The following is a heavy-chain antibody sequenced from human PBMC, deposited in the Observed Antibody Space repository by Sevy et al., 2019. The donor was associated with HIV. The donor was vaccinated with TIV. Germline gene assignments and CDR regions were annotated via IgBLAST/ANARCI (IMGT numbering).Heavy chain of an antibody. CDR1: GFTFGDYA. CDR3: TRNPRNGSYLGDWFDP. CDR2: IRSKAYGGTP. V-gene: IGHV3-49*03. Sequence: GGSLRLSCTASGFTFGDYAMSWFRQAPGKGLEWVGFIRSKAYGGTPEYAASVKGRFTISRDDSESIAYLQMNSLKSEDTAVYYCTRNPRNGSYLGDWFDPWGQGTLVTVSS. J-gene: IGHJ5*02. D-gene: IGHD1-26*01.